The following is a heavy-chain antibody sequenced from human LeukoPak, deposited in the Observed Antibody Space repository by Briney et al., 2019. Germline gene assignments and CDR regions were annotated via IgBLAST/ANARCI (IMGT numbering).Heavy chain of an antibody. CDR2: VYSNGNT. D-gene: IGHD1-14*01. CDR1: GGSVYNNY. Sequence: SETLSLTCTVSGGSVYNNYWTWIRQPPGKGLEWIGYVYSNGNTNYSPSLKSRVTMSIETSRSQFSLTVTSVTAADTAVYYCASGTFDGPLYGTYWYFHFWGRGTLVTVSS. J-gene: IGHJ2*01. V-gene: IGHV4-59*02. CDR3: ASGTFDGPLYGTYWYFHF.